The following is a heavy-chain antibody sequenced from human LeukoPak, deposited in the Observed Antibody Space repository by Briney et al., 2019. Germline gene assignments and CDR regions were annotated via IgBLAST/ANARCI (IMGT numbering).Heavy chain of an antibody. D-gene: IGHD2-15*01. CDR1: GFTFSHFW. V-gene: IGHV3-7*01. Sequence: GGSLRLSCAASGFTFSHFWMSWVRQAPGKGLEWVAYIKRTGSETYYVDSVKGRFTITRDNTRNSLFLQMYSLRAEDTAVYFCAREDGYCSGGNCYSYFDSWGQGTLVTVSS. CDR2: IKRTGSET. CDR3: AREDGYCSGGNCYSYFDS. J-gene: IGHJ4*02.